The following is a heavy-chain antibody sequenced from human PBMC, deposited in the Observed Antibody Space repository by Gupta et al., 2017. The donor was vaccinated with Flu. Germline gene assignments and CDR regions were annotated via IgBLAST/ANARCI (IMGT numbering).Heavy chain of an antibody. V-gene: IGHV3-23*01. CDR1: GFTCSRHA. CDR3: AKVPTRGTTGRLEY. J-gene: IGHJ4*02. Sequence: EVQLLESGGGLVQPGGSLRLSCAASGFTCSRHAMSWVRQAPGTGLEWVSAISGSGGSTYYADSVKGRFTISRDNSKNTLYLQMNSLRAEDTAVYYWAKVPTRGTTGRLEYWGQGTLVTVSS. CDR2: ISGSGGST. D-gene: IGHD3-10*01.